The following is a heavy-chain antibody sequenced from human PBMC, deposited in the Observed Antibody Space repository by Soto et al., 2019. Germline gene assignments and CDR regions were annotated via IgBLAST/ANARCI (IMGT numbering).Heavy chain of an antibody. CDR3: ARPVGGTSLPDAFEI. V-gene: IGHV3-21*01. CDR1: GFTFGRYS. J-gene: IGHJ3*02. D-gene: IGHD1-26*01. CDR2: ISYTSSFI. Sequence: PGGSLRLSCAASGFTFGRYSMNWVRQAPGKGLEWVSSISYTSSFINYADSVRGRFTISRDNANNSLFLQMNSLRAEDTALYYCARPVGGTSLPDAFEIWGQGTMVTVSS.